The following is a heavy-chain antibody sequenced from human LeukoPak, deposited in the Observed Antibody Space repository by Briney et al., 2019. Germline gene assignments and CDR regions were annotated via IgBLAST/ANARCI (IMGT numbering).Heavy chain of an antibody. CDR1: GFTFSSYA. D-gene: IGHD3-22*01. CDR3: AKDSGNDSSGYYYGDLGY. CDR2: ISGSGGST. J-gene: IGHJ4*02. V-gene: IGHV3-23*01. Sequence: GGSLRLSCAASGFTFSSYAMSWVRQAPGKGLEWVSAISGSGGSTYYADSVKGRFTISRDNSKNTLYLQMSSLRAEDTAVYYCAKDSGNDSSGYYYGDLGYWGQGTLVTVSS.